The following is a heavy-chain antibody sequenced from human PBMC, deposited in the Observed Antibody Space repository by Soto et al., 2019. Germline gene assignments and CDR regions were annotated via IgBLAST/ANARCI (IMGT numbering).Heavy chain of an antibody. CDR3: AKKMACWQIISYDYYYYGMDV. Sequence: PACSLELGSASCRFRVWISAMAVSCQDPGKGLEWVSAISGSGGSTYYADSVKGRFTISRDNSKNTLYLQMNSLRAEDTAVYYCAKKMACWQIISYDYYYYGMDVWCQGTPVTSP. CDR2: ISGSGGST. D-gene: IGHD2-15*01. CDR1: RFRVWISA. V-gene: IGHV3-23*01. J-gene: IGHJ6*02.